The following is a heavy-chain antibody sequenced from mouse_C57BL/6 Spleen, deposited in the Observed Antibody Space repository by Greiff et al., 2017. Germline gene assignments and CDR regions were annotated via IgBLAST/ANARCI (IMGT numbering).Heavy chain of an antibody. CDR1: GYAFSSYW. D-gene: IGHD1-1*01. CDR3: ARERYYGSSYLYAMDY. J-gene: IGHJ4*01. Sequence: VHLVESGAELVKPGASVKISCKASGYAFSSYWMNWVKQRPGKGLEWIGQIYPGDGDTNYNGKFKGKATLTADKSSSTAYMQLSSLTSEDSAVYFCARERYYGSSYLYAMDYWGQGTSVTVSS. CDR2: IYPGDGDT. V-gene: IGHV1-80*01.